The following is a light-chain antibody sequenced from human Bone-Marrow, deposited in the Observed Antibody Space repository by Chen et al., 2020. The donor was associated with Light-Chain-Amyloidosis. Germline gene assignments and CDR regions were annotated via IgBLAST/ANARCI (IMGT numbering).Light chain of an antibody. V-gene: IGLV3-25*03. CDR2: RDT. CDR1: DLPTKY. CDR3: QSADSSGTYEVI. J-gene: IGLJ2*01. Sequence: SYELTQPPSVSVSPGQTARITCSGDDLPTKYAYWYQQKPGQAPVLVIHRDTERPSGISERFSGSSSGTTATLTIRGVQVEDEADYHCQSADSSGTYEVIFGGGTKLTVL.